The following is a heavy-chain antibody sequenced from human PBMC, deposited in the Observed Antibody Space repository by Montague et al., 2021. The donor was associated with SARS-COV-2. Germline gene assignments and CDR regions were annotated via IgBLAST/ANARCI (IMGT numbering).Heavy chain of an antibody. V-gene: IGHV4-59*08. CDR1: GGSISGRF. CDR2: ISYSGAT. J-gene: IGHJ4*01. Sequence: SETLSLTCTVSGGSISGRFWSWIRQTPGKGLEWIGYISYSGATSSNPSLKSRVTLLVDTAVNQFSLKMRSVTAADTAIYYCARQQGLSGSGVVRLMELDIWGHGAVVTVSS. D-gene: IGHD3-3*01. CDR3: ARQQGLSGSGVVRLMELDI.